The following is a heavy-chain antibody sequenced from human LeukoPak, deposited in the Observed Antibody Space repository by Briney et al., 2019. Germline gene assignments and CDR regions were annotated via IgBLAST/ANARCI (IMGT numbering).Heavy chain of an antibody. V-gene: IGHV4-4*07. CDR1: GGSFSGYF. Sequence: KPSETLSLTCAVYGGSFSGYFWSWIRQPAGKGLEWIGRINTRGSTNYNPSLKSRVTISVDTSKNQFSLKLSSVTAADTAVYYCAGDPATGYTGEAWFDSWGQGTQVTVSS. CDR2: INTRGST. D-gene: IGHD6-13*01. J-gene: IGHJ5*01. CDR3: AGDPATGYTGEAWFDS.